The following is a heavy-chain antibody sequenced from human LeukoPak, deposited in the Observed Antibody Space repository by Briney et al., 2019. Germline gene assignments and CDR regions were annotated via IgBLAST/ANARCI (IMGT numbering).Heavy chain of an antibody. J-gene: IGHJ3*02. Sequence: SETLSLTCAVYGGSFSGYYWSWIRQPPGKGLEWIGEINHSGSTNYNPSLKSRVTISLDTSKNQFSLKLSSVTAADTAVYYCARPGRYCSSTSCYAFDIWGQGTMVTVSS. CDR3: ARPGRYCSSTSCYAFDI. CDR1: GGSFSGYY. CDR2: INHSGST. D-gene: IGHD2-2*01. V-gene: IGHV4-34*01.